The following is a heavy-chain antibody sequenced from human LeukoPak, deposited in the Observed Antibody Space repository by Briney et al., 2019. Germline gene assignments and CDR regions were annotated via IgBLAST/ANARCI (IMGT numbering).Heavy chain of an antibody. CDR3: AKEGAIRRASYNWLDP. CDR1: GFTFSSYG. J-gene: IGHJ5*02. D-gene: IGHD5-24*01. CDR2: ISGSGGST. V-gene: IGHV3-23*01. Sequence: GALRLSCAASGFTFSSYGMSWVRQAPGEGLEWVSAISGSGGSTYYAGSVKGRFSISRDNSRNTLYLQMNSLRDEDTAVYYCAKEGAIRRASYNWLDPWGQGTLVTVSS.